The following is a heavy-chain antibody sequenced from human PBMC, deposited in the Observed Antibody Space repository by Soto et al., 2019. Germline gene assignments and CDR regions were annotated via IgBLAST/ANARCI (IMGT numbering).Heavy chain of an antibody. CDR3: ARGPRLGPTGDFHN. Sequence: QVHLVQSGAEVKRPGDSVKVSCQASGYTFTDYHIHWVRQAPGQGLEWMGRLTPRSGEVYYSPKLNGRATLIRKTSISTAYMAQTSLEFDEEDVIYCARGPRLGPTGDFHNWGQGILEIVSS. CDR1: GYTFTDYH. J-gene: IGHJ4*02. D-gene: IGHD1-1*01. V-gene: IGHV1-2*02. CDR2: LTPRSGEV.